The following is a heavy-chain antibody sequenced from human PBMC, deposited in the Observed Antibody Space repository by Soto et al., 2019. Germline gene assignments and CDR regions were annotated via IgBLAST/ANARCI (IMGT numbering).Heavy chain of an antibody. CDR1: GFTFSSNY. CDR3: ARVGIVGRGSRYYYDSSGYYLDY. V-gene: IGHV3-66*01. CDR2: IYSGGST. Sequence: VQLVESGGGVVQPGRSLRLSCAASGFTFSSNYMSWVRQAPGKGLEWVSVIYSGGSTYYADSVKGRFTISRDNSKNTLYLQMNSQRAEDTAVYYCARVGIVGRGSRYYYDSSGYYLDYWGQGTLVTVSS. D-gene: IGHD3-22*01. J-gene: IGHJ4*02.